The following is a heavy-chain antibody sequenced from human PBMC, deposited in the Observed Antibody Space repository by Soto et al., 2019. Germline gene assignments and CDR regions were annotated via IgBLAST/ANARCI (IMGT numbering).Heavy chain of an antibody. CDR1: GYTFTTYG. Sequence: QVQLVQSGAEVKKPGASVKVSCKASGYTFTTYGISWVRQAPGQGLEWMGWIIAYNGNSNYAQNLQGRVTMTTDTSTSTAYMELRSLRSDDTAVYYCARDLYYGSGGYRWFDPWGQGTLVTVSS. V-gene: IGHV1-18*04. D-gene: IGHD3-10*01. J-gene: IGHJ5*02. CDR3: ARDLYYGSGGYRWFDP. CDR2: IIAYNGNS.